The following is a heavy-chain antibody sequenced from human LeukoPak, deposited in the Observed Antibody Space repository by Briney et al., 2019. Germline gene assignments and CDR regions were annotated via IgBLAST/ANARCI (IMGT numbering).Heavy chain of an antibody. CDR3: TTNDAFDI. Sequence: GGSLRLSCVASGFTFSDAWVNWVRQAPGKGLERVGRIKRKADGGPTDYAAPVKGRFTISRDDSKDTLYLQMNSLKTEDTAMYYCTTNDAFDIWGQGTMVTVSS. J-gene: IGHJ3*02. CDR2: IKRKADGGPT. CDR1: GFTFSDAW. V-gene: IGHV3-15*01.